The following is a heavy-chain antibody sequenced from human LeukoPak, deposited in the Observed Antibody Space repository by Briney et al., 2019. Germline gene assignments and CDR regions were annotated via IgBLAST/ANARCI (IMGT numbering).Heavy chain of an antibody. Sequence: SETLSLTCAVYGGSFSGYYWSWIRQPPGKALEWIGSIYYSGSPYYNPSLKSRVTISVDTSKNQFPLKLSSVTAADTAVYYCARVPVNIWENWFDPWGQGTLVTVSS. CDR3: ARVPVNIWENWFDP. CDR1: GGSFSGYY. CDR2: IYYSGSP. V-gene: IGHV4-34*01. D-gene: IGHD1-26*01. J-gene: IGHJ5*02.